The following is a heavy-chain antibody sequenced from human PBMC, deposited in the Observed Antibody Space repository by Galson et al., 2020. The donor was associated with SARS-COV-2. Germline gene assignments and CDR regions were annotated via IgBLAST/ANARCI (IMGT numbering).Heavy chain of an antibody. CDR1: GFTFSSYA. Sequence: QAGGSLRLSCAASGFTFSSYAMHWVRQAPGKGLEWVAVISYDGSNKYYADSVKGRFTISRDNSKNTLYLQMNSLRAEDTAVYYCARDEDDYVLGSYRLLDYWGQGTLVTVSS. J-gene: IGHJ4*02. CDR2: ISYDGSNK. V-gene: IGHV3-30*04. CDR3: ARDEDDYVLGSYRLLDY. D-gene: IGHD3-16*02.